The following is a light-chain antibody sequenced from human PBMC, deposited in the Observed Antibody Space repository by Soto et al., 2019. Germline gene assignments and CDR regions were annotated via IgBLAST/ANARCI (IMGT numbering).Light chain of an antibody. CDR3: MQGSHWPPIT. Sequence: DVVVTQSPLSLPVTLGQAASISCRSSQSLVHRDGNTYSSWFRQRPGQSPRRLIYKVSSREAGVPDRFSGSGSGTDFTLKISRVEAEDVGLYYCMQGSHWPPITFGQGTRLEIK. V-gene: IGKV2-30*02. CDR2: KVS. CDR1: QSLVHRDGNTY. J-gene: IGKJ5*01.